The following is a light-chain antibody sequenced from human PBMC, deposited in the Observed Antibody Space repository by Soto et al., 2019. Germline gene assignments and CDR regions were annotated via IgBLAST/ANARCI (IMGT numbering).Light chain of an antibody. CDR3: NSYTSISTWV. J-gene: IGLJ3*02. CDR2: DVS. CDR1: SRDVGNYNY. Sequence: QSALTQPASVSGSPGQSVTISCSGTSRDVGNYNYVSWFQQHPGKAPKVILYDVSTRPSGISDRFSGSKSGNTASLSISGLQAEDEADYYCNSYTSISTWVFGGGTKLTVL. V-gene: IGLV2-14*03.